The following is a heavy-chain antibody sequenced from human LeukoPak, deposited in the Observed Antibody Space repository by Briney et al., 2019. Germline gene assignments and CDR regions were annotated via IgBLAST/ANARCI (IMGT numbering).Heavy chain of an antibody. CDR2: ISAYNGNT. V-gene: IGHV1-18*01. Sequence: ASVKVSCKASGYTFTSYGISWVRQAPGQGLEWMGWISAYNGNTNYAQKLQGRVTMTTDTSTSTAYTELRSLRSDDTAVYYCARDSGSSGWSDYWGQGTLVTVSS. CDR1: GYTFTSYG. CDR3: ARDSGSSGWSDY. D-gene: IGHD6-19*01. J-gene: IGHJ4*02.